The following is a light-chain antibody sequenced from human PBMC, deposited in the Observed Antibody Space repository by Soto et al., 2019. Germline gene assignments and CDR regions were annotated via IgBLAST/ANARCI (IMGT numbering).Light chain of an antibody. J-gene: IGKJ4*01. V-gene: IGKV3-20*01. CDR1: QSVSSSY. CDR2: GAS. CDR3: QRYRTS. Sequence: EIVLTQSPGTLSLSPGERATLSCRASQSVSSSYLAWYQQKPGQAPRQLIYGASSRATGIPDRFSGSGSGTVFTITITRLEPEDFAVYYCQRYRTSFGGGTRVEIK.